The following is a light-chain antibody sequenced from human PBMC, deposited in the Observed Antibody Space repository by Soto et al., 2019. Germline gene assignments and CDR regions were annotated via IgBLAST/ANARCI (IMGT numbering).Light chain of an antibody. CDR3: QQGGT. Sequence: DIQLTQSPSFLSASVGDRVTITCRASQGISSYLAWYQQKPGKAPKLLIYAASTLQSGVPSRFSGSESGTEFTLTMSSVQSEDFATYYCQQGGTFGPGTKVDI. V-gene: IGKV1-9*01. CDR1: QGISSY. CDR2: AAS. J-gene: IGKJ3*01.